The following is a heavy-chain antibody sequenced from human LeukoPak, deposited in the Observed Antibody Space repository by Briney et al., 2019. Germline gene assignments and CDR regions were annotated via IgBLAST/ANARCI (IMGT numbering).Heavy chain of an antibody. Sequence: GGSPRLSCAASGFTVSSNYMSWVRQAPGKGLEWVSVIYSGGSTYYADSVKGRFTISRDNSKNTLYLQMNSLRAEDTAVYYCARGGSYYPLDYWGQGTLVTVSS. CDR1: GFTVSSNY. CDR3: ARGGSYYPLDY. J-gene: IGHJ4*02. CDR2: IYSGGST. D-gene: IGHD1-26*01. V-gene: IGHV3-66*01.